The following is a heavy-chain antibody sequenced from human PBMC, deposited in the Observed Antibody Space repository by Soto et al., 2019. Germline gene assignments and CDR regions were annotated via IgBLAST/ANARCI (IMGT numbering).Heavy chain of an antibody. D-gene: IGHD3-22*01. J-gene: IGHJ3*01. Sequence: EVQLVESGGGLIQPGGSLRLSCAASGFTFSSNDMNWVRQAPGKGLEWVSLIYSGGSTYYADSVKGRFTISSDNSKNTLYLQMSSLRAEDTAVYDCATRPLLPGAPWGQGTMVTVSS. CDR3: ATRPLLPGAP. CDR1: GFTFSSND. CDR2: IYSGGST. V-gene: IGHV3-53*01.